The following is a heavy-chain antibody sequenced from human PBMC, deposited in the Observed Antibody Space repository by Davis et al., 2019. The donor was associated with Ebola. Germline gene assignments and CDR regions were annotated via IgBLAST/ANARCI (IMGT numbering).Heavy chain of an antibody. D-gene: IGHD3-10*01. Sequence: KVSCKASGYTFTSYWIAWVRQMPGKGLEWMGRIDPSDSYTNYSPSFQGHVTISADKSISTAYLQWSSLKASDTAMYYCARMGKSYYDSLWDYWGQGTLVTVSS. CDR2: IDPSDSYT. J-gene: IGHJ4*02. V-gene: IGHV5-10-1*01. CDR1: GYTFTSYW. CDR3: ARMGKSYYDSLWDY.